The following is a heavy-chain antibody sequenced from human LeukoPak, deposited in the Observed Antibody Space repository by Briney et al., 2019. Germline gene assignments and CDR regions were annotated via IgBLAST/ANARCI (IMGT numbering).Heavy chain of an antibody. V-gene: IGHV1-69*13. CDR3: ARLAVVPAAMSPDY. Sequence: SVKVSCKASGGSFYSYPIAWVRQAPGQGLEWLGAVIPISGTTHYAQKFQGRVSITVDDSTTTVYMQLSGLRSDDTAVYFCARLAVVPAAMSPDYWGQGTLVTVSS. D-gene: IGHD2-2*01. CDR2: VIPISGTT. CDR1: GGSFYSYP. J-gene: IGHJ4*02.